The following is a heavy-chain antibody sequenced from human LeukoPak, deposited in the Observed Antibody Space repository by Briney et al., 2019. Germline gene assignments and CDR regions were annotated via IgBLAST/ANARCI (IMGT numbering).Heavy chain of an antibody. J-gene: IGHJ4*02. CDR3: ARDLGGWYPHTIDY. D-gene: IGHD6-19*01. CDR1: GYTFTGYY. V-gene: IGHV1-2*02. Sequence: ASVKVSCKASGYTFTGYYMHWVRQAPGQGLEWMGWINPNSGGTNYAQKFQGRVTMTRDTSISTAYMELSRLRSDDTAVYYCARDLGGWYPHTIDYWGQGTLVTVSS. CDR2: INPNSGGT.